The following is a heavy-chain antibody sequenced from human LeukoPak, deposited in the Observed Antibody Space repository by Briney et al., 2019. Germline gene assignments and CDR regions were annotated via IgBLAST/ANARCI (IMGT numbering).Heavy chain of an antibody. D-gene: IGHD6-19*01. Sequence: GSLSLSCAAPGFPFSSYSMNWVRQAPGKGLEWVSSISSSSSYIYYADSVKGRFTISRDNAKNSLYLQMNSLRAEDTAVYYCAIAVAGTAGYWGQGTLVTVSS. J-gene: IGHJ4*02. CDR1: GFPFSSYS. CDR2: ISSSSSYI. V-gene: IGHV3-21*01. CDR3: AIAVAGTAGY.